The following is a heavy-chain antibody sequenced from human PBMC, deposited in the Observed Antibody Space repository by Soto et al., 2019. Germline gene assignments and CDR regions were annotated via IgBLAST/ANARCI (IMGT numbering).Heavy chain of an antibody. J-gene: IGHJ4*02. V-gene: IGHV3-48*02. CDR1: GFTFSNYK. CDR3: VRDLLVAAPTNKY. D-gene: IGHD2-15*01. CDR2: ISTSSSII. Sequence: EVQLVESGGGLVQPGGSLRLSCAASGFTFSNYKMSWVRQAPGKGLEWVSYISTSSSIITYADSVKGRFTIYRDNAKNSLYLQMNSLRDEDTGVYYCVRDLLVAAPTNKYWGRGTLVTVSS.